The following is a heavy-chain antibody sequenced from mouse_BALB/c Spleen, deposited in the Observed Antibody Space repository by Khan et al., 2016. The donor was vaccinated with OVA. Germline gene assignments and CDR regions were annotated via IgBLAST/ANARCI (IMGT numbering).Heavy chain of an antibody. D-gene: IGHD3-1*01. CDR3: AREGALYYFDY. J-gene: IGHJ2*01. V-gene: IGHV1-76*01. CDR2: IYPGTDYS. Sequence: QVQLKQSGAELARPGASVKLSCKTSGYIFTNYWIHWVKQRSGQGLEWIARIYPGTDYSYYNQKPKDRATLTADKSSSTAYMQLSSLKSEDSAVYFCAREGALYYFDYWGQGTTLTVSS. CDR1: GYIFTNYW.